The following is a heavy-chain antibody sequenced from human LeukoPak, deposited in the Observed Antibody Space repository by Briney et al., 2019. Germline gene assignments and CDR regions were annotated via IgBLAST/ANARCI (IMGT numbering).Heavy chain of an antibody. J-gene: IGHJ6*04. Sequence: PGGSLTLSCAASGFTFTDYYMSWIRQAPGKGLDWVSYISSSSSSTNYADSVKGRFTISRDNTKNSLYLQMNSLRAEDTAVCYCARDLTASSWDYYYGMDVWGKGATVTVSS. CDR1: GFTFTDYY. CDR3: ARDLTASSWDYYYGMDV. CDR2: ISSSSSST. D-gene: IGHD6-13*01. V-gene: IGHV3-11*06.